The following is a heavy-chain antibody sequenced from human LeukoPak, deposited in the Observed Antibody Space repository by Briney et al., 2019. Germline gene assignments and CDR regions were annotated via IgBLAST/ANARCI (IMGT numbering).Heavy chain of an antibody. J-gene: IGHJ6*03. D-gene: IGHD3-10*01. CDR2: IYYSGYT. CDR1: GGSISSYY. V-gene: IGHV4-59*01. CDR3: ARTTMVRGTYYMDV. Sequence: PSETLSLTCTVSGGSISSYYWSWIRQPPGKGLEWIGYIYYSGYTNYNPSLKRRVNISVETCKKQFSLKLSSVTAADTAVYYCARTTMVRGTYYMDVWGKGTTVTISS.